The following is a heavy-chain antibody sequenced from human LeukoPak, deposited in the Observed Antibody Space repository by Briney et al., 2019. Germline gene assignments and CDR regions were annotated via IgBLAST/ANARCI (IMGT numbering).Heavy chain of an antibody. CDR3: AKDASADY. CDR2: ISGSGGKT. Sequence: GGSLRLSCAASGFTFSSNAVSWVRQAPGKGLEWVSAISGSGGKTHYADSVKGRFTISRDNPKNTVYLQMNGLRAEDTAVYYCAKDASADYWGQGTLVTVSS. D-gene: IGHD3-10*01. J-gene: IGHJ4*02. V-gene: IGHV3-23*01. CDR1: GFTFSSNA.